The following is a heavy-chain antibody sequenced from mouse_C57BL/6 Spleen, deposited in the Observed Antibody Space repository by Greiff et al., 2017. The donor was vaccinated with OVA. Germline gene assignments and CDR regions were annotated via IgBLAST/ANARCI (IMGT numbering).Heavy chain of an antibody. V-gene: IGHV1-61*01. Sequence: VQLQQPGAELVRPGSSVKLSCKASGYTFTSYWMDWVKQRPGQGLEWIGNIYPSDSETHYNQKFKDKATLTVDKSSSTAYMQLSSLTSEDSAVYYGARPSYDYDVGGYWYFDVWGTGTTVTVSS. CDR3: ARPSYDYDVGGYWYFDV. D-gene: IGHD2-4*01. CDR1: GYTFTSYW. J-gene: IGHJ1*03. CDR2: IYPSDSET.